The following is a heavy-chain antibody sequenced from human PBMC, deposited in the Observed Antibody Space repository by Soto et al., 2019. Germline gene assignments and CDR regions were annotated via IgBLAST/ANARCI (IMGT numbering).Heavy chain of an antibody. CDR3: AHSFQLRIFDF. CDR1: GFSLSTNGVG. Sequence: QITLKESGPTLVKPTQTLTLACDFSGFSLSTNGVGVGWIRQPPGKALEWLALIYWDDDKRYSPSLKDRLSITKDTSKNQVVVTMTNLDPVDTATYYCAHSFQLRIFDFWGPGTLVTVSS. V-gene: IGHV2-5*02. CDR2: IYWDDDK. J-gene: IGHJ4*02. D-gene: IGHD3-10*01.